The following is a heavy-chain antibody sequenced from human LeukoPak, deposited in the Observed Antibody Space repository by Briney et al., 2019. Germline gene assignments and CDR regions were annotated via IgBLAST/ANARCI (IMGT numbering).Heavy chain of an antibody. V-gene: IGHV1-46*01. D-gene: IGHD3-3*01. CDR1: GYTFTSYY. J-gene: IGHJ6*02. Sequence: GASVKVSCKASGYTFTSYYMHWVRQAPGQGLEWMGIINPSGGSTSYAQKFQGRVTMTRNTSISTAYMELSSLRSEDTAVYYCARVLAVSIFGVETITFGGYYYGMDVWGQGTTVTVSS. CDR3: ARVLAVSIFGVETITFGGYYYGMDV. CDR2: INPSGGST.